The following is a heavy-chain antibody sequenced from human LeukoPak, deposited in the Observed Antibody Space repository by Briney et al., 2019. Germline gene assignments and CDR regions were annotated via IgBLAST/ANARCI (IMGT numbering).Heavy chain of an antibody. CDR1: GYSISSGYY. J-gene: IGHJ5*02. D-gene: IGHD6-13*01. V-gene: IGHV4-61*02. CDR2: IYTSGST. Sequence: SETLSLTCAVSGYSISSGYYWGWIRQPAGKGLEWIGRIYTSGSTNYNPSLKSRVTISVDTSKNQFSLKLSSVTAADTAVYYCARGISAAAKNWFDPWGQGTLVTVSS. CDR3: ARGISAAAKNWFDP.